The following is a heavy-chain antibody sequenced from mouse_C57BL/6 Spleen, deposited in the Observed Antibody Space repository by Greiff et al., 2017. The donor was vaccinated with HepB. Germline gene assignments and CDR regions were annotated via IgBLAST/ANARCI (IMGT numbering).Heavy chain of an antibody. CDR1: GYSITSGYY. CDR3: ARGGNWEDDY. Sequence: ESGPGLVKPSQSLSLTCSVTGYSITSGYYWNWIRQFPGNKLEWMGYISYDGSNNYNPSLKNRISITRDTSKNQFFLKLNSVTTEDTATYYCARGGNWEDDYWGQGTTLTVSS. D-gene: IGHD4-1*01. CDR2: ISYDGSN. V-gene: IGHV3-6*01. J-gene: IGHJ2*01.